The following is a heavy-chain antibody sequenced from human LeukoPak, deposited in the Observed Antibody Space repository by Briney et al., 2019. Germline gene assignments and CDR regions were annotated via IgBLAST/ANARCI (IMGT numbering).Heavy chain of an antibody. Sequence: ASVKASCKASGYTFTGYYMHWVRQAPGQGLEWMGWINPNSGGTNYAQKFQGRVTMTRDTSISTAYMELSRLRSDDTAVYYCARDGSGSSLSVVDYWGQGTLVAVSS. J-gene: IGHJ4*02. CDR1: GYTFTGYY. V-gene: IGHV1-2*02. CDR2: INPNSGGT. D-gene: IGHD3-10*01. CDR3: ARDGSGSSLSVVDY.